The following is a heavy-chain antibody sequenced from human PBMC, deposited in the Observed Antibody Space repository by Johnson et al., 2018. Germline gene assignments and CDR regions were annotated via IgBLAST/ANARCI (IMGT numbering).Heavy chain of an antibody. D-gene: IGHD6-13*01. CDR1: GGSISSYY. J-gene: IGHJ6*03. CDR3: ARAPSFIAAAGTGYYYCYRDV. Sequence: QVQLQESGPGLVKPSETLSLTCTVSGGSISSYYWSWIRQPPGKGLEWIGYIYHSGSTNYNPSLRSRVTISVDTSKNQFSLKLSSVTASDTAGDYCARAPSFIAAAGTGYYYCYRDVWGKGTTVTFSS. V-gene: IGHV4-59*01. CDR2: IYHSGST.